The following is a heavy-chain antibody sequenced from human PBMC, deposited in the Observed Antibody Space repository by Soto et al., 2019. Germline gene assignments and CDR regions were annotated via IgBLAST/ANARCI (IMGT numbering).Heavy chain of an antibody. CDR3: ATDTYCSSTSCPYYYMDV. Sequence: SETLSLTWTVSAGSISSYYWSWIRQPPGKGLEWIGYIYYSGSTNYNPSLKSRVTISVDTSKNQFSLKLSSVTAADTAVYYCATDTYCSSTSCPYYYMDVWGKGTTVTVSS. D-gene: IGHD2-2*01. CDR1: AGSISSYY. V-gene: IGHV4-59*01. CDR2: IYYSGST. J-gene: IGHJ6*03.